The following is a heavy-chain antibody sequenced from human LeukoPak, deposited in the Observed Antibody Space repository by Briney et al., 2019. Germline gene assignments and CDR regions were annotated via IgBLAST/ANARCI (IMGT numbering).Heavy chain of an antibody. D-gene: IGHD3-10*01. V-gene: IGHV4-34*01. CDR1: GGSFSGYY. CDR3: ARVVRGVDAFDI. Sequence: PSETLSLTCAVYGGSFSGYYWSWIRQPPGKGLEWIGEINHSGSTNYNPSLKSRVTISVDTSKNQFSLKLSSVTAPDTAVYYCARVVRGVDAFDIWGQGTMVTVSS. J-gene: IGHJ3*02. CDR2: INHSGST.